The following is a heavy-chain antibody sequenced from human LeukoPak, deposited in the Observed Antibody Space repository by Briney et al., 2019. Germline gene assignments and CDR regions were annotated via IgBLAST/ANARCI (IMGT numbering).Heavy chain of an antibody. D-gene: IGHD2-8*01. CDR3: ARGNGNVGGRLDP. CDR1: GFSVSGIH. V-gene: IGHV3-66*01. Sequence: GGSLRLSCVASGFSVSGIHMNWVRQAPGKDLERVSGLYAGGATYYADSMGGRFTISRDHSKNTLYLQMTNLRVDDTAIYYCARGNGNVGGRLDPWGQGTRVTVSS. J-gene: IGHJ5*02. CDR2: LYAGGAT.